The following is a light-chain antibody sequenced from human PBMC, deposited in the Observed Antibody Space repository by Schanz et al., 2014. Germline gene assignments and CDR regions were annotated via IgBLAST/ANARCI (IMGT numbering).Light chain of an antibody. CDR1: SSNIGGNY. V-gene: IGLV1-47*01. CDR3: AAWDDSLSVWV. CDR2: RNN. J-gene: IGLJ3*02. Sequence: QSVLTQPPSASGTPGQRVIISCSGTSSNIGGNYVYWYQQLSGTAPKLLIYRNNQRPSGVPDRFSGSKSGTSASLAISGLRSEDEADYYCAAWDDSLSVWVFGGGTKLTVL.